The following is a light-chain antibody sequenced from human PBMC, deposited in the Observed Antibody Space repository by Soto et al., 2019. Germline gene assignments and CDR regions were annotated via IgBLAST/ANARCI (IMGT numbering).Light chain of an antibody. CDR3: QQRHYWPLT. V-gene: IGKV3-11*01. CDR1: QSISSY. CDR2: DAS. Sequence: IVLTQSPATLSLSPGEKATLSCRASQSISSYLAWYQQKPGQAPRLLIYDASNRATGIPARFSGSGSGTDFTLTISSLEPEDFAVYYCQQRHYWPLTFGGETKVEI. J-gene: IGKJ4*01.